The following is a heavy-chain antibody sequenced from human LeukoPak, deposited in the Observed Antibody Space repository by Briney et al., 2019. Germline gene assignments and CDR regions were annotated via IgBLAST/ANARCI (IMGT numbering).Heavy chain of an antibody. CDR3: VRAAPGTNAFDI. CDR2: IKEDGSEK. J-gene: IGHJ3*02. D-gene: IGHD6-13*01. CDR1: GFIFSSYW. Sequence: GGSLRLSCAASGFIFSSYWMSWVRQAPGKGLEWVANIKEDGSEKYYVDSVKGRFTISRDNAKNSLYLQMNSLRAEDTAVYSCVRAAPGTNAFDIWGQGTMVTVSS. V-gene: IGHV3-7*02.